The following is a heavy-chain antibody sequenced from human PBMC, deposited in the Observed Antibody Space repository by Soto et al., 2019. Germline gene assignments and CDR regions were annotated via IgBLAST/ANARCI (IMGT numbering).Heavy chain of an antibody. CDR1: GGDLTNSG. D-gene: IGHD1-26*01. CDR2: IFPLLAMV. CDR3: AKEDGAGFKS. V-gene: IGHV1-69*04. J-gene: IGHJ5*02. Sequence: QVHLVQSGAEMKKPGSSVKVSCKVSGGDLTNSGISWVRQAPGQGLEWMGRIFPLLAMVAYSQKVQGRVTITADESTNTAYMNLGSLRAEDMSVYDCAKEDGAGFKSWGQGTLVIVSS.